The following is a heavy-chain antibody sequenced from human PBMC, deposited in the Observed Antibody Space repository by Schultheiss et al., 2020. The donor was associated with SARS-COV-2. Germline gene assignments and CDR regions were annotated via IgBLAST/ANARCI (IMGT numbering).Heavy chain of an antibody. CDR2: IKQDGSEK. D-gene: IGHD2-2*02. J-gene: IGHJ5*02. Sequence: GESLKISCAASGFTFSSYWMSWVRQAPGKGLEWVANIKQDGSEKYYVDSVKGRFTISRDNAKNSLYLQMNSLRAEDTAVYYCARDHDIVVVPAAIGGWFDPWGQGTLVTVSS. CDR3: ARDHDIVVVPAAIGGWFDP. V-gene: IGHV3-7*01. CDR1: GFTFSSYW.